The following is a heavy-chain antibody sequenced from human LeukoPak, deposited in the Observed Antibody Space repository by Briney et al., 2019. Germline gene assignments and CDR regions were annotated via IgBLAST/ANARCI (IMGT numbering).Heavy chain of an antibody. CDR3: ARRDHWLVD. J-gene: IGHJ4*02. CDR1: GFTFRSYSM. D-gene: IGHD6-19*01. Sequence: PGGSLRLSCAASGFTFRSYSMNWVRQAPGKGLEWIGEIYHSGTTDYNPSLKSRVTISVDKSKNHFSLKLRSVTAADTAVYYCARRDHWLVDWGQGTLVTVSS. V-gene: IGHV4-4*02. CDR2: IYHSGTT.